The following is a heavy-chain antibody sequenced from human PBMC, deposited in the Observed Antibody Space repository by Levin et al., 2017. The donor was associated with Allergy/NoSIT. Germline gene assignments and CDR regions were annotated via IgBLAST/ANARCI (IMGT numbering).Heavy chain of an antibody. V-gene: IGHV3-48*02. CDR3: ARGGGSGSYYLVPHYYYGMDV. D-gene: IGHD3-10*01. CDR1: GFTFSSYS. CDR2: ISSSSSTI. Sequence: GESLKISCAASGFTFSSYSMNWVRQAPGKGLEWVSYISSSSSTIYYADSVKGRFTISRDNAKNSLYLQMNSLRDEDTAVYYCARGGGSGSYYLVPHYYYGMDVWGQGTTVTVSS. J-gene: IGHJ6*02.